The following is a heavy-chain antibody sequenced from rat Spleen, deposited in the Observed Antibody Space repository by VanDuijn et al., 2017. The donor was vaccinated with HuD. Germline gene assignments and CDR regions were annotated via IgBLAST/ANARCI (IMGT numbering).Heavy chain of an antibody. CDR2: INTDGGRT. D-gene: IGHD1-11*01. Sequence: EVQLVETGGDLVQPGRSLKLSCVASGFTFSGYWMYWLRQAPGKGLEWISSINTDGGRTYYPDSVKGRFTISRDNAENTLYLQMNSLRSEDTATDYGAKEGFEVSFAYWGQGSLVTVSS. J-gene: IGHJ3*01. V-gene: IGHV5-58*01. CDR3: AKEGFEVSFAY. CDR1: GFTFSGYW.